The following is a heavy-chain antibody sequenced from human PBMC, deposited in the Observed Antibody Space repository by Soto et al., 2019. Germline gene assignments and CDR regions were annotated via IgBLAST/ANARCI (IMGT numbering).Heavy chain of an antibody. Sequence: QVQLQESGPGLVKLSETLSLTCTVSGGSISSYYWSWIRQPPGKGLEYIGYIYYSGSTNYNPSLKSRVTISVDTSKNQFSLKLSSVTAADTAVYYCAASSGGLFDYWGQGTLVTVSS. D-gene: IGHD6-19*01. J-gene: IGHJ4*02. V-gene: IGHV4-59*01. CDR1: GGSISSYY. CDR3: AASSGGLFDY. CDR2: IYYSGST.